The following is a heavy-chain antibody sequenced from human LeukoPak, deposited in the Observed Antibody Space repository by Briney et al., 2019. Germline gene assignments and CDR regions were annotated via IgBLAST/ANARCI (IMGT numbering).Heavy chain of an antibody. J-gene: IGHJ5*02. D-gene: IGHD6-13*01. Sequence: ASVKVSCKASGYTFTSYDINWVRQATGQGLEWMGWMNPNSGNTGYAQKFQGRVTITRNTSISAAYMELSSLRSEDTAVYFCAVRIAAARLGNWFDPWGQGTLVTVSS. CDR2: MNPNSGNT. CDR1: GYTFTSYD. V-gene: IGHV1-8*03. CDR3: AVRIAAARLGNWFDP.